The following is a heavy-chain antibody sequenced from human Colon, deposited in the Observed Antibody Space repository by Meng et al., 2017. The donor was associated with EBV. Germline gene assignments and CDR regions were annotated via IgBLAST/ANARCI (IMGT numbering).Heavy chain of an antibody. CDR3: AHGTVMSGYEYYFDY. J-gene: IGHJ4*02. Sequence: QITLKESVPTLVKPRQTFTRTCPFSGFSLNTHGVNAAWIRQPTGKALEWLALIYWDGDKRYSPSLQSRLTITKDTSKTQVVLTMTNLDPVDTASYYCAHGTVMSGYEYYFDYWGQGTLVTVSS. CDR2: IYWDGDK. CDR1: GFSLNTHGVN. D-gene: IGHD5-12*01. V-gene: IGHV2-5*02.